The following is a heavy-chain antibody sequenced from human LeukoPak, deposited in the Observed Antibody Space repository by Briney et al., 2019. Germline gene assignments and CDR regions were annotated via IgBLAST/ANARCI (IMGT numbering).Heavy chain of an antibody. J-gene: IGHJ4*02. Sequence: SETLSLTCAVYGGSFSGYYWSWIRQPPGKGLEWLGEINHSGSTNYNPSLKSRVTISVDTSKNQFSLKLSSVTAADTAVYYCARDGDYGGNSFDYWGQGTLVTVSS. CDR1: GGSFSGYY. D-gene: IGHD4-23*01. CDR3: ARDGDYGGNSFDY. V-gene: IGHV4-34*01. CDR2: INHSGST.